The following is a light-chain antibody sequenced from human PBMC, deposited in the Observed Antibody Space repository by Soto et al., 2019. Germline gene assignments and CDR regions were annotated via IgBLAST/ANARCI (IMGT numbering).Light chain of an antibody. CDR3: SSYAGSYSLGV. CDR1: SSDVGGYNY. Sequence: QSVLTQPPSASGSPGQSVTISCTGTSSDVGGYNYVSWYQHHPGKAPKLMIYEVNKRPSGVSDRFSGSKSGNTASLTVSGLQAEDEADYYCSSYAGSYSLGVFGGGTKLTVL. V-gene: IGLV2-8*01. J-gene: IGLJ2*01. CDR2: EVN.